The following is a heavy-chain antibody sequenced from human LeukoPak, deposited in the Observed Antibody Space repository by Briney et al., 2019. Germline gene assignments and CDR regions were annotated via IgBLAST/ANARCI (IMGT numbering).Heavy chain of an antibody. J-gene: IGHJ6*03. Sequence: SETLSLTCTVSGGSISSYYWSWIRQPAGKGLEWIGRIYTSGSTNYNPSLKSRVTMSVDTSKNQFPLKLSSVTAADTAVYYCARDLGYCSSTSCYPNRHYYYYYYMDVWGKGTTVTVSS. CDR2: IYTSGST. CDR3: ARDLGYCSSTSCYPNRHYYYYYYMDV. D-gene: IGHD2-2*03. V-gene: IGHV4-4*07. CDR1: GGSISSYY.